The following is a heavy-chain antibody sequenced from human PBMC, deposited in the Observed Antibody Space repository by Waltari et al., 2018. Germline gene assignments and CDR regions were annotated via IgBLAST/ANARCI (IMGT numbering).Heavy chain of an antibody. D-gene: IGHD3-16*01. J-gene: IGHJ4*02. Sequence: VQLVESGGGVVQPGRSLRLSCAASGFSFSSFAMHWVRRSPGKGLDWVAVVGFDGRNKFYAESVKGRFTISRDNSKNTLYLQMESLRAEDTAIYYCAKDVVGELYYFDNWGQGTLVTVSS. V-gene: IGHV3-30*18. CDR1: GFSFSSFA. CDR3: AKDVVGELYYFDN. CDR2: VGFDGRNK.